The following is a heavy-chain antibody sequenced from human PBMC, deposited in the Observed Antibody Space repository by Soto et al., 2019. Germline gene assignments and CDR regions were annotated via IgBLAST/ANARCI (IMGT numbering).Heavy chain of an antibody. V-gene: IGHV4-30-2*01. CDR1: GGSISSGGYS. CDR3: VRVRDYPRALDI. D-gene: IGHD4-17*01. Sequence: PSETLSLTCAVSGGSISSGGYSWSWIRQPPGKGLEWIGEIYHSGIINYTPSLKSRVTMSVDKSKNQFSLKLSSVTAADTAVYHCVRVRDYPRALDIWSQGTMVTVSS. CDR2: IYHSGII. J-gene: IGHJ3*02.